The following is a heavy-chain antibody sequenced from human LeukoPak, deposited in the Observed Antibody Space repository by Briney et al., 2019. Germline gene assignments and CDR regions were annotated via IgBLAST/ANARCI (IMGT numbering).Heavy chain of an antibody. J-gene: IGHJ4*02. Sequence: QPGGSLRLSCAASGFRFSSYGMDWVRPSPGKGLDWVAVIWYDGSNKYYADSVKGRFTISRDNSKNMVYLQMNSLRAEDTAVYYCAREGIAVAGGGYFDYWGQGTLVTVSS. D-gene: IGHD6-19*01. V-gene: IGHV3-33*01. CDR2: IWYDGSNK. CDR3: AREGIAVAGGGYFDY. CDR1: GFRFSSYG.